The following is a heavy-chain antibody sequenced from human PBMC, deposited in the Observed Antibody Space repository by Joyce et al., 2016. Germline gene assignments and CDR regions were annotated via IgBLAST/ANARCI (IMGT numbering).Heavy chain of an antibody. CDR1: GFSFSTFS. Sequence: QVQLVESGGGVGQPGRSVKLSCAASGFSFSTFSMVWIRQAPGKGREWAVVISSDGSKKYYADSAKGRFIISRDNSKNTLNLQMTGLRSDDTGVYYCARGTTVTRMGNWFDPWGQGTLVTVSS. CDR2: ISSDGSKK. J-gene: IGHJ5*02. D-gene: IGHD4-17*01. V-gene: IGHV3-30-3*01. CDR3: ARGTTVTRMGNWFDP.